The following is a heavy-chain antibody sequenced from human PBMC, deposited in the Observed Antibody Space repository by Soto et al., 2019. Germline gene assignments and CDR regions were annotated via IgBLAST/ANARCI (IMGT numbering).Heavy chain of an antibody. J-gene: IGHJ6*03. CDR2: IYYSGST. V-gene: IGHV4-39*01. CDR3: ARHEGSGYDNYYYYYMDV. D-gene: IGHD5-12*01. CDR1: GGSISSSSYY. Sequence: SETLSLTCTVSGGSISSSSYYWGWIRQPPGKGLEWIGSIYYSGSTYYNPSLKSRVTISVDTSKNQFSLKLSSVTAADTAVYYCARHEGSGYDNYYYYYMDVWGKGTTVTVSS.